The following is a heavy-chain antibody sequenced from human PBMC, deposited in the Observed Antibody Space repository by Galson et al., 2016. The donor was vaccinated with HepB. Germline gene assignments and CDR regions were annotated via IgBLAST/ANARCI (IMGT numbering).Heavy chain of an antibody. V-gene: IGHV3-53*01. D-gene: IGHD2-2*01. CDR2: IHTGGST. Sequence: LRLSCAASGFTVSSKYMSWVRQAPGKGLEWVSVIHTGGSTYYADPVKGRFTISTDNSKNTLYLQMNSLRAEDTAVYYCARDPQYQLTNYYYYGMDVWGQGTTVTV. CDR1: GFTVSSKY. J-gene: IGHJ6*02. CDR3: ARDPQYQLTNYYYYGMDV.